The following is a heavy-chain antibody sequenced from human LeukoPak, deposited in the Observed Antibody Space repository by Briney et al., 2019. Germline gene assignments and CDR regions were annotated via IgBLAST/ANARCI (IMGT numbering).Heavy chain of an antibody. CDR3: ARGLGIVVVPAATYYGMDV. J-gene: IGHJ6*02. Sequence: SGTLSLTCAVSGGSISSSNWWSWVRQPPGKGLEWIGEIYHSGSTNYNPSLKSRVTISVDKSKNQFSLKLSSVTAADTAVYYCARGLGIVVVPAATYYGMDVWGQGTTVTVSS. V-gene: IGHV4-4*02. CDR2: IYHSGST. D-gene: IGHD2-2*03. CDR1: GGSISSSNW.